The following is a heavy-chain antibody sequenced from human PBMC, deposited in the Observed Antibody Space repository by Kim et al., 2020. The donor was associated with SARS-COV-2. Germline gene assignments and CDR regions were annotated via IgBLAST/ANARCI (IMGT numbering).Heavy chain of an antibody. CDR3: AKRGKGVIQLWPYYYYYMDV. CDR2: ISGSGGST. D-gene: IGHD5-18*01. CDR1: GFTFSSYA. Sequence: GGSLRLSCAASGFTFSSYAMSWVRQAPGKGLEWVSAISGSGGSTYYADSVKGRFTISRDNSKNTLYLQMNSLRAEDTAVYYCAKRGKGVIQLWPYYYYYMDVWGKGTTVTVSS. V-gene: IGHV3-23*01. J-gene: IGHJ6*03.